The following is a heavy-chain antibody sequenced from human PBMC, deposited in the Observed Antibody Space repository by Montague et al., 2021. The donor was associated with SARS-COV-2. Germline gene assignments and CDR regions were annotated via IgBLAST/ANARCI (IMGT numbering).Heavy chain of an antibody. CDR3: ARVHFVSSGWYPDAFDI. CDR1: GGSINSGGYY. D-gene: IGHD6-19*01. Sequence: TLSLTCTVSGGSINSGGYYWSWIRQHPGKGLEWIGYIYYSGSTYYNPYLKSRLTISVDTSKNQFSLKLSSVTAADTAVYYCARVHFVSSGWYPDAFDIWGQGTMVTVSS. V-gene: IGHV4-31*03. CDR2: IYYSGST. J-gene: IGHJ3*02.